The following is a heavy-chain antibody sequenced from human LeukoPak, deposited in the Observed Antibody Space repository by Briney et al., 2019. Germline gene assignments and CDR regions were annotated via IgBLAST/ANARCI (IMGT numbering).Heavy chain of an antibody. J-gene: IGHJ6*02. Sequence: GASVKVSCKASGYTFTSYAMNWVRQAPGQGLEWMGWINTNTGNPTYAQGFTGRFVFSLDTSVSTAYLQISSLKAEDTAVYYCAREPSNTYYYGMDVWGQGTTVTVSS. CDR2: INTNTGNP. V-gene: IGHV7-4-1*02. CDR3: AREPSNTYYYGMDV. CDR1: GYTFTSYA.